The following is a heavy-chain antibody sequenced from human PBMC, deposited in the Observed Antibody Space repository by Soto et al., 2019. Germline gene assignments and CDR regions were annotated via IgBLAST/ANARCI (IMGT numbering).Heavy chain of an antibody. Sequence: QVQLVESGGGVNQPGRSLXLACAASGFTFSNNAMYWVRQAPGKGLEWVAVIAYDGRNKFYADSVKGRFTXXXXXXXXXXXXXXXXXXXDXTAMXXCARXGXEALSPAYYFDXWGQXT. CDR2: IAYDGRNK. CDR3: ARXGXEALSPAYYFDX. D-gene: IGHD2-2*01. CDR1: GFTFSNNA. V-gene: IGHV3-30*04. J-gene: IGHJ4*02.